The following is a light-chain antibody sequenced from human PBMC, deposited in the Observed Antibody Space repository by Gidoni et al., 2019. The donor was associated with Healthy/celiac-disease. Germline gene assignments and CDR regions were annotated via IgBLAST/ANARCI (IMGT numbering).Light chain of an antibody. CDR3: CSDAGSYIVV. CDR2: DVS. V-gene: IGLV2-11*01. J-gene: IGLJ2*01. Sequence: QSALTQPRSVSGSPGQSVTLSCPGTSSDVGGYNYVSWYQQHPGKAPKLRIYDVSKRPSGVPDRFSGSKSGNTASLTIAGLQAEDEADYYCCSDAGSYIVVFGGGTKLTVL. CDR1: SSDVGGYNY.